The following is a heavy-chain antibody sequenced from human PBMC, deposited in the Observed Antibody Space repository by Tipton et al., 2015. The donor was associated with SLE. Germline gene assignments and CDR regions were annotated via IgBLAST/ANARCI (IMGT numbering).Heavy chain of an antibody. CDR2: IYTSGST. Sequence: TLSLTCTVSGGSISSGSYYWSWIRQPAGKGLEWIGYIYTSGSTNYNPSLKSRVTISVDTSKNQFSLKLSSVTAADTAVYYCARALFGLGDFDYWGQGTLVTVSS. CDR1: GGSISSGSYY. CDR3: ARALFGLGDFDY. D-gene: IGHD3-10*02. V-gene: IGHV4-61*09. J-gene: IGHJ4*02.